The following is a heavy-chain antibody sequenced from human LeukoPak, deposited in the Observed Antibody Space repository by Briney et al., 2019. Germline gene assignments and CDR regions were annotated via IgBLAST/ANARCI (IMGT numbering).Heavy chain of an antibody. CDR3: ASQESSGWYGYFDY. CDR2: IYYIGTT. Sequence: KTSETLSLTCTVSGGSISSGGSYWAWIRQPPGRGLEWIGSIYYIGTTYYNPSLKSRVTISVDTSKNQFSLKLSSVTAADTAVYYCASQESSGWYGYFDYWGQGTLVTVSS. J-gene: IGHJ4*02. CDR1: GGSISSGGSY. D-gene: IGHD6-19*01. V-gene: IGHV4-39*07.